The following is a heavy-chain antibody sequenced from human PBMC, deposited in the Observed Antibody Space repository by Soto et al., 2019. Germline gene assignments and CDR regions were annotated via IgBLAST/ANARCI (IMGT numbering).Heavy chain of an antibody. CDR1: GFSLYTSGVG. J-gene: IGHJ5*01. CDR3: AHRPIGGSGSSSWFDS. Sequence: QITLKESGPPLVEPTQTLTLTCTFSGFSLYTSGVGVAWIRQPPGKALEWLALIYWDDDKRYSPFLNNRLTITKATSQNQVVLTMTNVDPLDTATYYCAHRPIGGSGSSSWFDSWGPGILVTVSS. CDR2: IYWDDDK. D-gene: IGHD3-10*01. V-gene: IGHV2-5*02.